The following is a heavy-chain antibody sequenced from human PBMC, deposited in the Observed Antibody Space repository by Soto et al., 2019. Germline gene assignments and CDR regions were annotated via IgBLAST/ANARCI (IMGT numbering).Heavy chain of an antibody. Sequence: KLSETLSLTCTVSGGSISSYYWSWVRQPPGKGLEWIGYIYYSGSTNYNPSLKSRVTISVDTSKNQFSLKLSSVTAADTAVYYCARAVVRGAVFDYWGQGTLVTVSS. V-gene: IGHV4-59*01. CDR1: GGSISSYY. J-gene: IGHJ4*02. CDR3: ARAVVRGAVFDY. D-gene: IGHD3-10*01. CDR2: IYYSGST.